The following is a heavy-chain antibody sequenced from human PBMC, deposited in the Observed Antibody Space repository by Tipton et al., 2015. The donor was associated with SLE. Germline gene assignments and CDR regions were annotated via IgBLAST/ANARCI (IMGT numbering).Heavy chain of an antibody. CDR2: IYYSGST. Sequence: TLSLTCTVSGGSISSYYWGWIRQPPGKGLEWIGSIYYSGSTYYNPSLKSRVTISVDTSKNQFSLKLSSVTAADTAVYYCARRGYYYYYMDVWGKGTTVTVSS. V-gene: IGHV4-39*01. CDR3: ARRGYYYYYMDV. J-gene: IGHJ6*03. CDR1: GGSISSYY.